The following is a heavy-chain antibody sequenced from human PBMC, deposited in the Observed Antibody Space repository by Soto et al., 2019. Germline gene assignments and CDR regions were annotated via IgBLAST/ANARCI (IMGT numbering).Heavy chain of an antibody. V-gene: IGHV1-18*01. J-gene: IGHJ4*02. CDR3: ARGGAPIDY. CDR1: GYTFTNFG. Sequence: QVQLVQSGAEVKKPGASVKVSCKASGYTFTNFGISRVRQAPGQGREWMGWIRAYNGNTNYAQNFQGRVTMTTDTSTSTAYMELRSLRSNDAAVYYCARGGAPIDYGGEGPMVTVSS. D-gene: IGHD3-16*01. CDR2: IRAYNGNT.